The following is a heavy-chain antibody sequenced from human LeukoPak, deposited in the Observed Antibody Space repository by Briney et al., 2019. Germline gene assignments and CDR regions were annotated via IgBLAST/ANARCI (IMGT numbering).Heavy chain of an antibody. J-gene: IGHJ4*02. V-gene: IGHV4-59*01. CDR3: ARVSIYDILTGNYLGGATLDY. D-gene: IGHD3-9*01. CDR1: GGSISSYY. CDR2: IYYSGST. Sequence: SETLSLTCTVSGGSISSYYWSWIRQPPGKGLEWIGYIYYSGSTNYNPSLKSRVTISVDTSKNQFSLKLSSVTAADTAVYYCARVSIYDILTGNYLGGATLDYWGQGTLVTVSS.